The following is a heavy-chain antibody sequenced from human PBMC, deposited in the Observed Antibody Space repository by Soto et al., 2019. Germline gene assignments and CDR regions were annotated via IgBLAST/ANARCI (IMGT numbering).Heavy chain of an antibody. CDR2: IYYSGST. CDR3: ARDRTRYCSSTSCYGYFDY. CDR1: GGSISSGDYY. V-gene: IGHV4-30-4*01. Sequence: PSETLSLTCTVSGGSISSGDYYWSWIRQPPGKGLEWIGYIYYSGSTYYNPSLKSRVTISVDTSKNQFSLKLSSVTAADTAVYYCARDRTRYCSSTSCYGYFDYCGQGTLVTVSS. J-gene: IGHJ4*02. D-gene: IGHD2-2*01.